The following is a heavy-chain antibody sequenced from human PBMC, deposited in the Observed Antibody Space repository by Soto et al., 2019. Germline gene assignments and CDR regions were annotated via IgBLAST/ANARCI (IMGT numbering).Heavy chain of an antibody. Sequence: GGSLRLSCAASGFTFSGYTMTWVRQAPGKGLEWVSSISSSSSYIYYADSVKGRFTISRDNAKNSLYLQMNSLRAEDTAVYYCASSNTPDYWGQGTLVTVSS. V-gene: IGHV3-21*01. CDR2: ISSSSSYI. D-gene: IGHD3-3*02. CDR1: GFTFSGYT. CDR3: ASSNTPDY. J-gene: IGHJ4*02.